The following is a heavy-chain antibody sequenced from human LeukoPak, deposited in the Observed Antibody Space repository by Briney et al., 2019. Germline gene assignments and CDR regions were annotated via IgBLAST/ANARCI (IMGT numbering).Heavy chain of an antibody. J-gene: IGHJ6*02. CDR2: IYYSGST. V-gene: IGHV4-59*01. CDR3: ARGIDPMTGYGMDV. Sequence: GSLRLSCAASGFTFSNAWMSWVRQAPGKGLEWIGYIYYSGSTNYNPSLKSRVTISVDTSKNQFSLKLSPVTAADTAVYYCARGIDPMTGYGMDVWGQGTTVTVSS. D-gene: IGHD3-9*01. CDR1: GFTFSNAW.